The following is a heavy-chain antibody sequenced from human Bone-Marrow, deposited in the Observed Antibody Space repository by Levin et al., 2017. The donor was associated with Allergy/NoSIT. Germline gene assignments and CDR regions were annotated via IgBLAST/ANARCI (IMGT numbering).Heavy chain of an antibody. Sequence: SETLSLTCTVSGGSIRTSSFYWGWIRQPPGKGLEWIGSLYYGGNTYYNPSLKSRVTMSEDASKNLFSLKITSVTAEDTAVYYCAGLSLYGSGTFPFDPWGQGTLVTVSS. D-gene: IGHD3-10*01. CDR1: GGSIRTSSFY. CDR2: LYYGGNT. CDR3: AGLSLYGSGTFPFDP. J-gene: IGHJ5*02. V-gene: IGHV4-39*01.